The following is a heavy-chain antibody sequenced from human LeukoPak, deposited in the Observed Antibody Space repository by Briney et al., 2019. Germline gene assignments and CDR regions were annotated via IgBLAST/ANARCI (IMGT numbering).Heavy chain of an antibody. J-gene: IGHJ6*03. Sequence: PGGSLRFSCAASGFTFSSYAMSWVRQAPGKGLEWVSAISGSGSGTYYADSVKGRFTISRDNSKNTLYLQINSLRAEDTAIYYCAKSPIVIVPAAIRRYYYYYMDVWGKGTTVTVSS. CDR2: ISGSGSGT. CDR3: AKSPIVIVPAAIRRYYYYYMDV. D-gene: IGHD2-2*02. V-gene: IGHV3-23*01. CDR1: GFTFSSYA.